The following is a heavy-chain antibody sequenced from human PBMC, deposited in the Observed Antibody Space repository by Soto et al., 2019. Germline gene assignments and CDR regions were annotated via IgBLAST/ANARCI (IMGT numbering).Heavy chain of an antibody. CDR3: ARVVHYSSGWPNWFDP. D-gene: IGHD6-19*01. V-gene: IGHV1-8*01. J-gene: IGHJ5*02. Sequence: ASVKVSCAASGYTFTSYDRNWVRQATGQGLEWMGWMNPNSGNTGYAQKFQGRVTMTRNTSISTAYMELSSLRSEDTAVYYCARVVHYSSGWPNWFDPWGQGTLVTVSS. CDR2: MNPNSGNT. CDR1: GYTFTSYD.